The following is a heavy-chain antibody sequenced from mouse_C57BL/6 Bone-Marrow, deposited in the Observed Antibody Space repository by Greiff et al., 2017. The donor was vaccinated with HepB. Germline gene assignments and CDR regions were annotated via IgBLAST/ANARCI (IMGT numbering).Heavy chain of an antibody. J-gene: IGHJ2*01. Sequence: QVQLQQSGAELARPGASVKLSCKASGYTFTSYWMHWVKQRPGQGLEWIGVIDPSDSYTNYNQKFKGKATLTVDTSSSTAYMQLSSLTSEDSAVYYCARGDYWGQGTTLTVSS. CDR2: IDPSDSYT. V-gene: IGHV1-59*01. CDR1: GYTFTSYW. CDR3: ARGDY.